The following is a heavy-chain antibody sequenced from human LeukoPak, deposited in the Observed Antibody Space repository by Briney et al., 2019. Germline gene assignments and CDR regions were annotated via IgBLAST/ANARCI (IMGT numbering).Heavy chain of an antibody. J-gene: IGHJ4*02. CDR2: IRYDGSDK. CDR1: GFTFRTYG. CDR3: AKAQKRDILTGYYTAFDS. V-gene: IGHV3-30*02. D-gene: IGHD3-9*01. Sequence: GGSLRLSCAASGFTFRTYGMHWVRHAPGKGLELVASIRYDGSDKYYADAVKGRFTISRDNSKNTLYLQMNSLRAEDTAVYYCAKAQKRDILTGYYTAFDSWGQGTLVTVSS.